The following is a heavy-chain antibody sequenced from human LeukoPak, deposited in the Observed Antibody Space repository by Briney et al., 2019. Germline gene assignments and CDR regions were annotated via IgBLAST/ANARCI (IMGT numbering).Heavy chain of an antibody. CDR2: IYYSGST. Sequence: SETLSLTCTVSGGSISSYYWSWIRQPPGKGLEWIGYIYYSGSTNYNPSLKSRVTISVDTSKNQFSLKLSSVTAADTAVYYCARVGGASGGYYWYFDLWGRGTLVTVSS. CDR1: GGSISSYY. V-gene: IGHV4-59*01. J-gene: IGHJ2*01. D-gene: IGHD1-26*01. CDR3: ARVGGASGGYYWYFDL.